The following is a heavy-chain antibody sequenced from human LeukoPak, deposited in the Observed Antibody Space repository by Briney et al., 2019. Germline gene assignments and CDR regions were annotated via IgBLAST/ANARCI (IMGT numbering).Heavy chain of an antibody. Sequence: PETLSLTCTVSGGSISSYYWSWIRQPPGKGLEWIGYIYYSGSTNYNPSLKSRVTISVDTSKNQFSLKLSSVTAADTAVYYCARIGHVDYYFDYWGQGTLVTVSS. CDR2: IYYSGST. CDR1: GGSISSYY. D-gene: IGHD2-15*01. V-gene: IGHV4-59*01. CDR3: ARIGHVDYYFDY. J-gene: IGHJ4*02.